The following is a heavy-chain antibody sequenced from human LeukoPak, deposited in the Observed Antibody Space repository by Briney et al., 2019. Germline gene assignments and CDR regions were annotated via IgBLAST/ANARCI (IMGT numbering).Heavy chain of an antibody. CDR3: ARAPLRLGAFDI. D-gene: IGHD5-12*01. J-gene: IGHJ3*02. CDR2: INHSGST. Sequence: SETLSLTCAVYGGSFSGYYWSWIRQPPGKGLEWIGEINHSGSTNYNPSLKSRVTISVDTSKNQFSLKLSSVTAADTAVYYCARAPLRLGAFDIWGQGTMVTVSS. CDR1: GGSFSGYY. V-gene: IGHV4-34*01.